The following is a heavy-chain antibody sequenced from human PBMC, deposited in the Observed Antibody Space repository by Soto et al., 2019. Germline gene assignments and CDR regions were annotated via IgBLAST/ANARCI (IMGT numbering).Heavy chain of an antibody. CDR3: ARALIQGSTTRIGMVV. Sequence: GGSLRLSCTASGFTFSDYSMNWVRHAPGKGLEWVSYISSSSGTIHYADSVKGRFTISRDNAKSSLFLHMNSLRAEDTAVYSCARALIQGSTTRIGMVVCGKGTTVTVSS. CDR1: GFTFSDYS. D-gene: IGHD2-2*01. V-gene: IGHV3-48*01. J-gene: IGHJ6*03. CDR2: ISSSSGTI.